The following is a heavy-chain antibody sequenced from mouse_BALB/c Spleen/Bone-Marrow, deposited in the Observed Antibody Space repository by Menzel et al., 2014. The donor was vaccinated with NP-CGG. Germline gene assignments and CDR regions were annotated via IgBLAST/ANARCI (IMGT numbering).Heavy chain of an antibody. D-gene: IGHD4-1*01. Sequence: QQSGPGVKTPSHTEFLTCTVTGISITTGNYRWSGTQQVPGNKLEWTGDIYYSDNITYNPPLTRRSTITRDTSKNQFFLEMNSLTAEDSATYYCARDVNWDGAMDFCDQGASVTVSS. CDR2: IYYSDNI. V-gene: IGHV3-5*02. J-gene: IGHJ4*01. CDR3: ARDVNWDGAMDF. CDR1: GISITTGNYR.